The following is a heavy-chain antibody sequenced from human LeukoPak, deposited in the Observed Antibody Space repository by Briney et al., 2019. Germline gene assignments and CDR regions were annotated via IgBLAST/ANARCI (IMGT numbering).Heavy chain of an antibody. V-gene: IGHV3-11*04. CDR3: ARELTTGGY. CDR1: GFSFSDYY. J-gene: IGHJ4*02. CDR2: ISDSGSTI. Sequence: PGGSLRLSCAASGFSFSDYYMSWIRQAPGKGPEWVSHISDSGSTINYADSVKGRFTISRDNAKNSLYLQMNSLRAEDTAVYYCARELTTGGYWGQGTLVTVSS. D-gene: IGHD4-11*01.